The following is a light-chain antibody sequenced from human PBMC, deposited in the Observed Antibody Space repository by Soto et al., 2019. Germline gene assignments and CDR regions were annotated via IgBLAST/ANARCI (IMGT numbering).Light chain of an antibody. CDR1: QSISSSY. CDR3: QQYGSSRST. Sequence: EIVLTQSPGALSLSPGERAPLSCRASQSISSSYLAWYQQKPGQAPRLLVYGASSRATGIPDRFSGSGSGTDFTLTISRLEPEDFAVYYCQQYGSSRSTFGPGTKVDIK. V-gene: IGKV3-20*01. J-gene: IGKJ3*01. CDR2: GAS.